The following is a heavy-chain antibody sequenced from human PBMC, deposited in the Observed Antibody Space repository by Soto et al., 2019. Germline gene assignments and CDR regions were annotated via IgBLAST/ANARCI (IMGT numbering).Heavy chain of an antibody. J-gene: IGHJ4*02. Sequence: QLQLQESGPGLVKPSETLSVTCVVSGGSISSGTHYWTWIRQPPGKGLEWIASIYYSGSTYQNSSLKSRVIISVDMSKSQFSLKLSSVTAADTAVYYCARHTRLPDSSSWGMGHFDYWGQGTLVTVSS. V-gene: IGHV4-39*01. CDR1: GGSISSGTHY. CDR3: ARHTRLPDSSSWGMGHFDY. CDR2: IYYSGST. D-gene: IGHD6-13*01.